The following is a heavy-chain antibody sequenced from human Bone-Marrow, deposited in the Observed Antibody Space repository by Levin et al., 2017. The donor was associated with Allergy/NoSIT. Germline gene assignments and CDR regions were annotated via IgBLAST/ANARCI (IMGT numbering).Heavy chain of an antibody. V-gene: IGHV3-NL1*01. CDR3: AKDLLYFYGSGSYDF. CDR2: IHNSSRST. J-gene: IGHJ4*02. Sequence: GGSLRLSCAASGFTFSSSGMHWVRQAPGKGLEWVASIHNSSRSTHYADSVKGRFTISRDNSKNRLSLQMYSLRAEDTAVYYCAKDLLYFYGSGSYDFWGQGTLVTVSS. D-gene: IGHD3-10*01. CDR1: GFTFSSSG.